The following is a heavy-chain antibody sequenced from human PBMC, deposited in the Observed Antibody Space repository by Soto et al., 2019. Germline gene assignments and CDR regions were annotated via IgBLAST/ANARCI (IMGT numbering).Heavy chain of an antibody. Sequence: SETLSLTCTVSGGSISSGGYYWSWIRQHPGKGLEWIGYIYYSGSTYYNPSLKSRVTISVDTSKNQFSLKLSSVTAADTAVYYCARDSHPLLYGSGSYYPDYWGQGTLVTVSS. CDR1: GGSISSGGYY. D-gene: IGHD3-10*01. V-gene: IGHV4-31*03. CDR2: IYYSGST. J-gene: IGHJ4*02. CDR3: ARDSHPLLYGSGSYYPDY.